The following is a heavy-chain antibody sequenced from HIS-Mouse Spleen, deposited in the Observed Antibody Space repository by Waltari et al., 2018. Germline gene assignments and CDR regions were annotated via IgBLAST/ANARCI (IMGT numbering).Heavy chain of an antibody. D-gene: IGHD6-13*01. CDR3: AREIPYSSSWYDWYFDL. V-gene: IGHV4-39*07. CDR1: GGSLSSSCYY. J-gene: IGHJ2*01. CDR2: IYSSGST. Sequence: QLQLQESGPGLVKPSETLSLTCPVPGGSLSSSCYYWGWIRQPPGKGLEWIGSIYSSGSTYYNPSLKSRVTISVDTSKNQFSLKLSSVTAADTAVYYCAREIPYSSSWYDWYFDLWGRGTLVTVSS.